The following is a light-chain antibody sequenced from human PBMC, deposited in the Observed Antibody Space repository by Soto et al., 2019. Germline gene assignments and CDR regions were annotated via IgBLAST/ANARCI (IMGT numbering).Light chain of an antibody. V-gene: IGKV3-15*01. CDR2: DAS. CDR3: QHYNNWPYT. CDR1: QSVGYK. J-gene: IGKJ2*01. Sequence: EIVMTQSPGTLSLSVGERATLSCRASQSVGYKLAWYQQKPGQAPRLLIYDASTRATGFPPTFSGSGSGTEFTLTISGLQSEDFAVYYCQHYNNWPYTFGQGTKVDIK.